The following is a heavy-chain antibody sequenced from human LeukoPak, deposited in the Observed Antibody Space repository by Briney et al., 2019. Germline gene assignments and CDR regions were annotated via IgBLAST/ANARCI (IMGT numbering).Heavy chain of an antibody. Sequence: GGSLRLSCAPSGFTFSSYRMSCARHTPGKGLEWVSGNSGSGGSTYYGGSVKGRFTISRDNSKNTLYLQMNSLRAEDTAVYYCAKDDRTSGWDAPFDYWGQGTLVTASS. V-gene: IGHV3-23*01. D-gene: IGHD6-19*01. CDR1: GFTFSSYR. CDR3: AKDDRTSGWDAPFDY. CDR2: NSGSGGST. J-gene: IGHJ4*02.